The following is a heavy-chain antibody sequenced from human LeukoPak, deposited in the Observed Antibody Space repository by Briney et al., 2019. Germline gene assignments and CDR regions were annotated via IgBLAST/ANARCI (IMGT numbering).Heavy chain of an antibody. D-gene: IGHD5-12*01. Sequence: SETLSLTCAVSGGSISSGGYSWSWIRQPPGKGLEWIGYIYHSGSTYYNPSLKSRVTISVDRSKNQFSLKLSSVTAADTAAYYCARSSGYDPNWFDPWGQGTLVTVSS. V-gene: IGHV4-30-2*01. CDR2: IYHSGST. J-gene: IGHJ5*02. CDR3: ARSSGYDPNWFDP. CDR1: GGSISSGGYS.